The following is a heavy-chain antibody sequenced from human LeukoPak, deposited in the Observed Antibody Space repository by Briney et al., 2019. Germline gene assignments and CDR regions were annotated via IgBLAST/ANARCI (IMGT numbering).Heavy chain of an antibody. CDR3: ARGGYCSSTSCYGLDY. Sequence: SETLSLTCTVSGGSISSYYWSWIRQPAGKGLEWIGRIYTSGSTNYNPSLKSRVTMSVDTSKNQFSLKLSSVTAADTAVYYCARGGYCSSTSCYGLDYWGQGTLVTVSS. CDR2: IYTSGST. V-gene: IGHV4-4*07. D-gene: IGHD2-2*01. J-gene: IGHJ4*02. CDR1: GGSISSYY.